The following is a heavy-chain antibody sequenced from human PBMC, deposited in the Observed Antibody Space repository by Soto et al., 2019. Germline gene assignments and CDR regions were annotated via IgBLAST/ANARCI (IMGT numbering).Heavy chain of an antibody. V-gene: IGHV2-5*02. J-gene: IGHJ3*02. CDR1: GLSLSTSEAG. CDR2: IFWDDDK. Sequence: QITLKESGPTLVKPTETLKVTCTLSGLSLSTSEAGVGWIRQPPGKALEWLALIFWDDDKRYSPSLKSRLTISKSTSKNQVVITMTNMDPMDTATYYWVHRLSAYYYDRDAFDIWGQGTMVTVSS. CDR3: VHRLSAYYYDRDAFDI. D-gene: IGHD3-22*01.